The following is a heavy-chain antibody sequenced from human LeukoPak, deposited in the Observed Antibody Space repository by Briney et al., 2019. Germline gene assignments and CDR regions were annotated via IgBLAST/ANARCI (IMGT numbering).Heavy chain of an antibody. V-gene: IGHV1-18*01. J-gene: IGHJ4*02. CDR2: ISTYNGNT. CDR3: ARVRDAGLRDFDY. CDR1: GYTFTSFG. Sequence: ASVKVSCKASGYTFTSFGICWVRQAPGQGLEWMGWISTYNGNTNYAQKLQGRDTMTTDTSTSTAYMELRSLRSDDTAVYYCARVRDAGLRDFDYWGQGTLVTVSS. D-gene: IGHD2-21*02.